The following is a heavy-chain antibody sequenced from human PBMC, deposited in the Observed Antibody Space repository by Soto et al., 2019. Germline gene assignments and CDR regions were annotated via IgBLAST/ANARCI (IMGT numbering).Heavy chain of an antibody. CDR3: ARGVSMAGRPGFFHH. CDR1: GETFRRDV. CDR2: ITPMSGTT. D-gene: IGHD6-6*01. Sequence: QVQLVQSGAEVKKSGSSVKVSCKAPGETFRRDVISWVRQAPGQGLEWLGGITPMSGTTDYAQKFQGRVTMSADKSTGTAYFELSSLTFADTGVYYCARGVSMAGRPGFFHHWGQGSLVTVSS. V-gene: IGHV1-69*06. J-gene: IGHJ1*01.